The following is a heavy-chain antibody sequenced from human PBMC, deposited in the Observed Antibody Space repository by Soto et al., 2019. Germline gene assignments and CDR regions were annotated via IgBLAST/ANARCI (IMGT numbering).Heavy chain of an antibody. CDR3: ARWHCSGGSCYLWFDP. J-gene: IGHJ5*02. V-gene: IGHV1-69*01. D-gene: IGHD2-15*01. CDR2: IIPIFGTA. Sequence: QVQLVQSGDEVKKPGSSVKVSCKASGGTFSSYAISWVRQAPGQGLEWMGGIIPIFGTANYAQKFQGRVTITADESTSTAYMELSSLRSEDTAVYYCARWHCSGGSCYLWFDPWGQGTLVTVSS. CDR1: GGTFSSYA.